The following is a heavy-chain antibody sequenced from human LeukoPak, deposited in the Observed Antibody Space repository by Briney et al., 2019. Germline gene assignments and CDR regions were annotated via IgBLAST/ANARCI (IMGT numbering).Heavy chain of an antibody. J-gene: IGHJ4*02. CDR2: IYSGGST. CDR1: GFTVSSNY. CDR3: ARHRGYCSSTSCYPYYFDY. D-gene: IGHD2-2*01. Sequence: PGGSLRLSCAASGFTVSSNYMSWVRQAPGKGLEWVSVIYSGGSTYYADSAKGRFTISRDNSKNTLYLQMNSLRAEDTAVYYCARHRGYCSSTSCYPYYFDYWGQGPLVTVSS. V-gene: IGHV3-66*04.